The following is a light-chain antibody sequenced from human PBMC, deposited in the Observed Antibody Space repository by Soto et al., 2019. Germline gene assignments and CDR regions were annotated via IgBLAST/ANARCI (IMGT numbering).Light chain of an antibody. CDR1: SSDVGGYKY. V-gene: IGLV2-14*01. J-gene: IGLJ1*01. Sequence: QSALTQPASVSGSPGQSITISCTGTSSDVGGYKYVSWYQHHPGKAPTLLIFEVSYRPSGISNRFSGSKSGNTASLTISGLQSEDEADYYCTSYTRSYTYVVGTGTKVTVL. CDR2: EVS. CDR3: TSYTRSYTYV.